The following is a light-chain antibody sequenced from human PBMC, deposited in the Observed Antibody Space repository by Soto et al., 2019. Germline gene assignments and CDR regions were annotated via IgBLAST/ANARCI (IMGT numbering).Light chain of an antibody. CDR3: QRYNSAPQT. CDR2: AAS. CDR1: QGISSY. Sequence: DIQMTQSPSSLSASVGDRVTITCRASQGISSYLAWYQQKPGKVPKLLIFAASTLQSGVPSRFSGSGSGTDSTLTISSLQPEDVATYYCQRYNSAPQTFGQGTKVEIK. J-gene: IGKJ1*01. V-gene: IGKV1-27*01.